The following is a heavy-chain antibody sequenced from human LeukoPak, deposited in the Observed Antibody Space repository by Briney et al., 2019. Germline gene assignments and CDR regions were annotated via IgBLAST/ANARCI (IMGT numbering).Heavy chain of an antibody. J-gene: IGHJ6*03. CDR3: ARAYYDFWSGYYMYYYYMDV. Sequence: PSETLSLTCAVYGGSFSGYYWSWIRQPPGKGLEWIGEINHSGSTNYNPSLKSRVTISVDTSKNQFSLKLSSVTAADTAVYYCARAYYDFWSGYYMYYYYMDVWGKGTTVTVSS. CDR2: INHSGST. CDR1: GGSFSGYY. V-gene: IGHV4-34*01. D-gene: IGHD3-3*01.